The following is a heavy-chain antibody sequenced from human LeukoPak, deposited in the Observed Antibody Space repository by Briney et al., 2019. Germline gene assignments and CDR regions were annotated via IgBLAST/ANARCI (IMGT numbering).Heavy chain of an antibody. CDR2: INPSGGST. Sequence: VASVNVSCKASGYTFTSYYMHWVRQAPGQGLEWMGIINPSGGSTSYAQKFQGRVTMTRDTSTSTVYMELSSLRSEDTAVYYCASAYCSGGSCYYYYYGMDVWGQGTTVTVSS. J-gene: IGHJ6*02. D-gene: IGHD2-15*01. V-gene: IGHV1-46*01. CDR1: GYTFTSYY. CDR3: ASAYCSGGSCYYYYYGMDV.